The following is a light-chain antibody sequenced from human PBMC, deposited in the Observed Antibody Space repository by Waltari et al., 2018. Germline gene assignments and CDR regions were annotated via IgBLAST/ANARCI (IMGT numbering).Light chain of an antibody. J-gene: IGLJ3*02. CDR2: DVF. CDR3: NSYPGSSSWV. V-gene: IGLV2-14*03. CDR1: TSDVGFYHY. Sequence: QSALTQPASVSGSPGQSIPISCTGTTSDVGFYHYVSWYQQHPGKAPQLIIYDVFGRPSGVSNRFSVSTSGNTASLTISGLLAEDEADYYGNSYPGSSSWVFGGGTKLTVL.